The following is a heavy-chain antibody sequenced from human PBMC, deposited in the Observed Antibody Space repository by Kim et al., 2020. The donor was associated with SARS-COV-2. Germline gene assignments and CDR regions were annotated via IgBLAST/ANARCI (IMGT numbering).Heavy chain of an antibody. D-gene: IGHD3-10*01. CDR1: GFTFSDYY. Sequence: GGSLRLSCAASGFTFSDYYMSWIRQAPGKGLEWVSYIRSSGSTIYYADSVKGRFTISRDNAKNSLYLQMNSLRAEDTAVYYCARDWDPLVLLWAQAGFVFDSWGQGTLVTVSS. V-gene: IGHV3-11*01. CDR3: ARDWDPLVLLWAQAGFVFDS. CDR2: IRSSGSTI. J-gene: IGHJ4*02.